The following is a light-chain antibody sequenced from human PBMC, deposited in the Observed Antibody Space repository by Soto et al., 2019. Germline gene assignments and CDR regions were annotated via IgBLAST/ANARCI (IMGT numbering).Light chain of an antibody. Sequence: EIVLTQSPGTLSLSPGERATLSCRASQSVSSRNLAWYQQKPGQAPRLLISGASTRATGIPDRFSGSGSGTDFTLTISRLEPVDFAVYYCQQYGNSRWSFGQGTKVVIK. J-gene: IGKJ1*01. CDR1: QSVSSRN. CDR2: GAS. CDR3: QQYGNSRWS. V-gene: IGKV3-20*01.